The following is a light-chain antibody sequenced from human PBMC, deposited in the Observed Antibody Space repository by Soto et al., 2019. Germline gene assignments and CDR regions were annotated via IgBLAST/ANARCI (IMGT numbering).Light chain of an antibody. V-gene: IGKV1-39*01. CDR1: QSISSY. CDR2: AAS. CDR3: HQSYSTLWT. J-gene: IGKJ1*01. Sequence: DIQMTQSPSSLSASVGDRVTITCRASQSISSYLNWYQQKPGKAPKLLIYAASSLQSGVPSRFSGSGSGTYFTLTIGSLQPEDFATYYCHQSYSTLWTFGQGNKVEIK.